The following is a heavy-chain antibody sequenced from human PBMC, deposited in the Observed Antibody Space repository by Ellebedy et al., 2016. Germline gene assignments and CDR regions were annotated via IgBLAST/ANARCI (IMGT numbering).Heavy chain of an antibody. D-gene: IGHD4-17*01. CDR2: IFSDGNT. V-gene: IGHV3-53*01. CDR3: AKDISTGTVTTLEFFQH. CDR1: GFTFSSYA. J-gene: IGHJ1*01. Sequence: GESLKISCAASGFTFSSYAMHWVRQAPGKGLEWVSAIFSDGNTYYADSVKGRFTISRDNSKNTLYLQMNSLRDEDTAVYYCAKDISTGTVTTLEFFQHWGQGTLVTVSS.